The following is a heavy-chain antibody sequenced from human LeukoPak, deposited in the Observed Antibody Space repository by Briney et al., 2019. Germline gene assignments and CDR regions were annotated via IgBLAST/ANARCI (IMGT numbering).Heavy chain of an antibody. V-gene: IGHV1-24*01. D-gene: IGHD6-19*01. CDR2: FDPEDGET. CDR1: GYTLTELS. CDR3: ARLSSPPPDNYWYFHL. Sequence: GASVKVSCKVSGYTLTELSMHWVRQAPGKGLEWMGGFDPEDGETIYAQKFQGRVTMTEDTSTDTAYMELSSLRSEDTAVYYCARLSSPPPDNYWYFHLWGRGTLVTVSS. J-gene: IGHJ2*01.